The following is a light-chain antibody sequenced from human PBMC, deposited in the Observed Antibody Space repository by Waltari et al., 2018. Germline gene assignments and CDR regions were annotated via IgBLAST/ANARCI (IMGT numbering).Light chain of an antibody. CDR3: QHYVRLPAT. J-gene: IGKJ1*01. CDR2: GAS. CDR1: QSVSRT. Sequence: EIVLTQSPGTLSLSPGERATLSCRASQSVSRTLACYQQKPGQAPKLLIYGASIRATGIPDRFTGSGSGTDFSLTISSLEPEDFAIYFCQHYVRLPATFGQGTKVEIK. V-gene: IGKV3-20*01.